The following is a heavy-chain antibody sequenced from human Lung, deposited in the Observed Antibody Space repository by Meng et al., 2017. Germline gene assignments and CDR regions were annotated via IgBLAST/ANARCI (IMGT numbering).Heavy chain of an antibody. CDR2: IYSGGTI. CDR1: GFSVSSNY. CDR3: ARDRVAEADGRYFDL. V-gene: IGHV3-53*04. D-gene: IGHD6-19*01. Sequence: QLVDSGGGLVQSGGSLRLSCAVSGFSVSSNYMTWVRQAPGKGLEWISIIYSGGTIYYADTVRGRFTISRHTSKNTLYLQMNNLGEEDTAMYYCARDRVAEADGRYFDLWGRGTLATVSS. J-gene: IGHJ2*01.